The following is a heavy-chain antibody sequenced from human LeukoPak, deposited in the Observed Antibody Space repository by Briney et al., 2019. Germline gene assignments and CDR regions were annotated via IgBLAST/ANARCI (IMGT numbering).Heavy chain of an antibody. CDR1: GYTFSGYY. V-gene: IGHV1-2*02. D-gene: IGHD1-26*01. CDR2: INPNSGGT. Sequence: GASVKVSCKASGYTFSGYYMHWVRQAPGQGLEWMGWINPNSGGTNYAQKFQGRVTMTRDTSISTAYMEMRRLRSDDTAVYYCASEGELLRVDGAFDIWGQGTMVTVSS. CDR3: ASEGELLRVDGAFDI. J-gene: IGHJ3*02.